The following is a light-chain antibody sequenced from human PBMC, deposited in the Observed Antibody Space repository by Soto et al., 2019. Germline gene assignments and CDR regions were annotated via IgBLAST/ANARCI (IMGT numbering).Light chain of an antibody. V-gene: IGKV1-33*01. CDR3: QHYNNLPPFT. CDR2: GAS. Sequence: DIQMTQSSSSLSASVGARVSITCQASEDIRTSLSWFQHKPGRAPKLLIYGASYLETGVPSRFRGSGSGTDFTLTISSLQPEDIATYYCQHYNNLPPFTFGPGTIVDVK. CDR1: EDIRTS. J-gene: IGKJ3*01.